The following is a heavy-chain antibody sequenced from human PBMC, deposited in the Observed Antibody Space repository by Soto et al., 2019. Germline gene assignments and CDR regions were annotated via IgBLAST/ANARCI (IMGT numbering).Heavy chain of an antibody. J-gene: IGHJ4*02. CDR3: GKERRDSGWFGCSY. V-gene: IGHV3-23*01. Sequence: GGSLRLSCEASGFPFSDYAMSWVRRAPGTGLEWVSAISGNGGDTTYADSVRGRYTISRDNSRDTVYLQMNSLSADDTAVYYCGKERRDSGWFGCSYWGQGVLVTVSS. CDR1: GFPFSDYA. D-gene: IGHD6-19*01. CDR2: ISGNGGDT.